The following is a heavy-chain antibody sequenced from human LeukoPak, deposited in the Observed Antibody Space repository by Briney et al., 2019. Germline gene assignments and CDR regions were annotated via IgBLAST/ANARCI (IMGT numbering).Heavy chain of an antibody. Sequence: PGGSLRLSCAASGFKFSDYGMYWVRQAPGKGLEWVALIWYDGRKTHYRDSVKGRFTVARDNSNNTLHLQMNTLRAEDTAVYYCARGGGYYDSSGYPLLDYWGQGTLVTVSS. V-gene: IGHV3-33*01. CDR3: ARGGGYYDSSGYPLLDY. J-gene: IGHJ4*02. CDR1: GFKFSDYG. D-gene: IGHD3-22*01. CDR2: IWYDGRKT.